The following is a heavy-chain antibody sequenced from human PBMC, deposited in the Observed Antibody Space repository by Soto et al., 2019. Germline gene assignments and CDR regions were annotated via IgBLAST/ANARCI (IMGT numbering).Heavy chain of an antibody. V-gene: IGHV4-39*01. CDR2: IYYSGST. J-gene: IGHJ6*02. CDR3: ARRSVLQLLQGRGYGMDV. Sequence: QLQLQESGPGLVKPSETLSLTCTVSGGSISSSSYYWGWIRQPPGKGLEWIGSIYYSGSTYYHPSLKIRVTISVDTSKNQFSLKLSSVTAADTAVYYCARRSVLQLLQGRGYGMDVWGQGTTVTVSS. D-gene: IGHD2-2*01. CDR1: GGSISSSSYY.